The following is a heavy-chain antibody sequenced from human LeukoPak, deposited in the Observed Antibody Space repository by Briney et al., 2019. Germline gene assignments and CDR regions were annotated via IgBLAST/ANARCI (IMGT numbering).Heavy chain of an antibody. J-gene: IGHJ3*02. CDR3: ARDYGDSYDAFDI. CDR1: GASISSGRYY. CDR2: ISNSGTA. Sequence: SQTLSLTCTVSGASISSGRYYSSWIRQHPGKGLECIGYISNSGTAHYNPSLESRVTISGDASENHFSLNLASVTAADTAIYYCARDYGDSYDAFDIWGKGQWSPSLQ. D-gene: IGHD2-21*01. V-gene: IGHV4-31*03.